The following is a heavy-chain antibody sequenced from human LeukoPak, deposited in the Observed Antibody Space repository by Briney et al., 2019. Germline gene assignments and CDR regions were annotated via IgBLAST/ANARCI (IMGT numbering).Heavy chain of an antibody. CDR2: ISGSGGST. Sequence: GGSLRLSCAASGFTFSSYGMSWVRQAPGKGLEWVSAISGSGGSTYYADSVKGRFTISRDNSKNTLYLQMNSLRAEDTAVYYCAKDRGPYSSSRFDPWGQGTLVTVSS. CDR3: AKDRGPYSSSRFDP. J-gene: IGHJ5*02. V-gene: IGHV3-23*01. D-gene: IGHD6-13*01. CDR1: GFTFSSYG.